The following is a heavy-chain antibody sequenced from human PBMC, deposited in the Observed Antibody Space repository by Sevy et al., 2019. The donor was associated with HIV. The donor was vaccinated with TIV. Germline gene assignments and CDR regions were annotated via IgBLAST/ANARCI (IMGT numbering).Heavy chain of an antibody. CDR2: ISSSSSYI. J-gene: IGHJ3*02. Sequence: GGSLRLSCAASGFTFSSYSMNWGRQAPGKGLEWVSSISSSSSYIYYAYSVKGRFTISRDNAKNSLYLQMNSLRAEDTAVYYCANSASMITFGGVIVPDAFDIWGQGTMVTVSS. CDR1: GFTFSSYS. CDR3: ANSASMITFGGVIVPDAFDI. D-gene: IGHD3-16*02. V-gene: IGHV3-21*01.